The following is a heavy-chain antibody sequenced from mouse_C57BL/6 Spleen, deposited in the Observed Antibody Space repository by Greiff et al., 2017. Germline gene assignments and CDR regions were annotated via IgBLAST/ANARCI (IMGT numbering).Heavy chain of an antibody. CDR1: GYTFTSYW. D-gene: IGHD1-1*01. V-gene: IGHV1-72*01. J-gene: IGHJ4*01. CDR2: IDPNSGGT. CDR3: AYYYGSSYDYAMDY. Sequence: QVQLQQSGAELVKPGASVKLSCKASGYTFTSYWMHWVKQRPGRGLEWIGRIDPNSGGTKYNEKFKSKATLTVDKPSSTAYMQLSSLTSEDSAVYYCAYYYGSSYDYAMDYWGQGTSVTVSS.